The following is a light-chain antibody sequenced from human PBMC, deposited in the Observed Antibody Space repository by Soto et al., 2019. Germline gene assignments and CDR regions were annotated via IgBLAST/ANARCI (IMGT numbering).Light chain of an antibody. J-gene: IGKJ5*01. CDR2: GAF. CDR1: QSVNSSY. Sequence: IVSTQSPGPLSLSPGERVTLSCRAIQSVNSSYLAWYQHKPGQAPRLLIYGAFNRATGIPARFSGSGSGTDFTLTISSLEPEDFAVYYCQQRNIWPPVTFGQGTRLE. V-gene: IGKV3-11*01. CDR3: QQRNIWPPVT.